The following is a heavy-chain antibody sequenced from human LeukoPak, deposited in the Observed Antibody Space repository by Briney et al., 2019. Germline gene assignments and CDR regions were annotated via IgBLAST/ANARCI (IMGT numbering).Heavy chain of an antibody. CDR1: GFTFSTYA. CDR3: AKAPVGHCSGAFCYHFDS. V-gene: IGHV3-23*01. CDR2: ISGDNPGT. Sequence: GGSLRLSCAVSGFTFSTYAMSWVRQTPGKRLEWVAAISGDNPGTYHANSVKGRFTISRDNSKNTLHLQMSGLRAEDTARYYCAKAPVGHCSGAFCYHFDSWGQGTLVTVSS. J-gene: IGHJ4*02. D-gene: IGHD2-15*01.